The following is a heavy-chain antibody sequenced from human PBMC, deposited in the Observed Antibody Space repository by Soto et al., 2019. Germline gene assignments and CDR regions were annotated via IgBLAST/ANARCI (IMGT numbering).Heavy chain of an antibody. V-gene: IGHV1-2*02. CDR3: VRGGGVDVVTPTRVVFDY. CDR2: INPRSGGT. Sequence: QVQLVQSGAEVKKPGASVKVSCKASGYTFTGNYIHWVRQAPGQGPEWMAWINPRSGGTDYAQKFQGRVTITRDPSISPAYLDLSRLTSYDTAMYYCVRGGGVDVVTPTRVVFDYWGEGTLLTVSS. CDR1: GYTFTGNY. D-gene: IGHD2-21*02. J-gene: IGHJ4*02.